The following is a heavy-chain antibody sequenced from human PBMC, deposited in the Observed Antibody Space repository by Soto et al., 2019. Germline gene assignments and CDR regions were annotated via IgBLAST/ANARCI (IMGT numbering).Heavy chain of an antibody. Sequence: QVQLVQSGADVQKPGASVKVSCQASGYTFTTYYIHWVRQAPGQGLEWMGVINPRIGTVTYAQKFQGRVTVARDTSTSTVYMELGSLISEETAVYYCARVEPYSSSFASDIWGQGTRVTVSS. CDR3: ARVEPYSSSFASDI. CDR2: INPRIGTV. CDR1: GYTFTTYY. J-gene: IGHJ3*02. V-gene: IGHV1-46*03. D-gene: IGHD6-6*01.